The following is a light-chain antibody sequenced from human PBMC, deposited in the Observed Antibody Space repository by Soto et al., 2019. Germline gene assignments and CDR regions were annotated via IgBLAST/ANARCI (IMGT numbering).Light chain of an antibody. CDR3: QQYGSSPLLT. CDR1: QSVCSSY. V-gene: IGKV3-20*01. Sequence: EIVLTQSPGTLSLSPGERATLSCRASQSVCSSYLAWYQQKPGQAPRLLIYGASSRATGIPDRFSGSGSGTHFTLTISRLEPEDFAVYYCQQYGSSPLLTFGGGTKVEIK. CDR2: GAS. J-gene: IGKJ4*01.